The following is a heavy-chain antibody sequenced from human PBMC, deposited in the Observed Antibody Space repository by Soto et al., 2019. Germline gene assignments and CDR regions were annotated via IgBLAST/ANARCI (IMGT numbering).Heavy chain of an antibody. CDR3: ATSSSWYRWVFEY. CDR2: IYYSGST. V-gene: IGHV4-61*01. J-gene: IGHJ4*02. Sequence: QVQLQESGPGLVKPSETLSLTCTVSGGSVSSGSYYWSWIRQPPGKGLEWIGYIYYSGSTNYNPSLKSRVTISVDTSKNQFSLKLSSVTAADTAVYYCATSSSWYRWVFEYWGQGTLVTVSS. CDR1: GGSVSSGSYY. D-gene: IGHD6-13*01.